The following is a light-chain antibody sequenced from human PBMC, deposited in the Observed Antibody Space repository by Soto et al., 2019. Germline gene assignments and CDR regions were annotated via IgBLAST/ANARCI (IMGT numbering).Light chain of an antibody. J-gene: IGKJ1*01. CDR2: GPS. CDR1: QSISSN. CDR3: QQYNNWPQT. V-gene: IGKV3-15*01. Sequence: DIVLTQSPDTLSLSPGERATLSCRASQSISSNLAWYQQKPGQAPRLLIFGPSTRATGVPGRFSGSGSGTEFTLTISSLQSEDFAVYYCQQYNNWPQTFGQGTKVDIK.